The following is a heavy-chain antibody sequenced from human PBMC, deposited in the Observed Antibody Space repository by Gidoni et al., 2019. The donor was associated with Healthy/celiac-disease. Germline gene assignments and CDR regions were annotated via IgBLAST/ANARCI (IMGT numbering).Heavy chain of an antibody. CDR1: GHTFTSYY. V-gene: IGHV1-46*03. CDR2: INPSGGST. D-gene: IGHD5-18*01. CDR3: ASSGYSYGYYFDY. Sequence: QVQLVQSGAEVQKPGASVKVSCQASGHTFTSYYMHWVRQSPGQGLEWMGIINPSGGSTSYAQKFQGRVTMTRDTSTSTVYMELSSLRSEDTAVYYCASSGYSYGYYFDYWGQGTLVTVSS. J-gene: IGHJ4*02.